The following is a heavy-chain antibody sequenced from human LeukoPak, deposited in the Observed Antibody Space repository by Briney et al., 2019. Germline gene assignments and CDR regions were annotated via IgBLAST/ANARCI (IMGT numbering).Heavy chain of an antibody. D-gene: IGHD4/OR15-4a*01. V-gene: IGHV7-4-1*02. CDR1: GYSFTTYA. Sequence: ASVKVSCKASGYSFTTYAMNWVRQAPGQGLEWMGWINTNTGNPTYAQGFTGRFVFSLDTSVSTAYLQISSLKAEDTAVYYCTRTSDYDRNWFDPWGQGTLVTVSS. CDR2: INTNTGNP. J-gene: IGHJ5*02. CDR3: TRTSDYDRNWFDP.